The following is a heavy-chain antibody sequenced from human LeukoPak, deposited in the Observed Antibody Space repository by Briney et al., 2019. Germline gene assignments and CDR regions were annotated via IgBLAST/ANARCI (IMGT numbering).Heavy chain of an antibody. Sequence: PSETLSLTCTVSGGSISSSSYYWGWIRQPPGKGLEWIGSIYYSGSTYYNPSLKSRVTISVDTSKNQFSLKLSSVTAADTAVYYCARELGIRYNWNYLDDYWGQGTLVTVSS. D-gene: IGHD1-7*01. CDR3: ARELGIRYNWNYLDDY. CDR2: IYYSGST. J-gene: IGHJ4*02. V-gene: IGHV4-39*02. CDR1: GGSISSSSYY.